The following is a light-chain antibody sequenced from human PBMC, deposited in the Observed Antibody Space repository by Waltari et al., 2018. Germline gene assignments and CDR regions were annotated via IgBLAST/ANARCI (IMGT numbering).Light chain of an antibody. V-gene: IGLV2-14*01. J-gene: IGLJ2*01. CDR3: SSYTSSGVV. Sequence: QSALTQPASVSGSPGQAIIISCTGTGSDVGGYDYVSWYQQYPGKAPRLIIYDVYNRPSGVSNLFSGSNSDNTASPTISGLQAEDESVYYCSSYTSSGVVFGGGTKLTVL. CDR1: GSDVGGYDY. CDR2: DVY.